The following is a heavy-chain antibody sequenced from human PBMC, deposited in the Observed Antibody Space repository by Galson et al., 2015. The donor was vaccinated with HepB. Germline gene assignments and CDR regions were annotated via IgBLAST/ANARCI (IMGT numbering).Heavy chain of an antibody. D-gene: IGHD3-16*01. V-gene: IGHV4-59*01. Sequence: ETLSLTCTVSGGSISSYYWSWIRQPPGKGLEWIGYIYYSGSTNYNPSLKSRVTISVDTSKNQFSLKLSSVTAADTAVYYCARWGLLEDAFDIWGQGTMVTVSS. CDR3: ARWGLLEDAFDI. J-gene: IGHJ3*02. CDR2: IYYSGST. CDR1: GGSISSYY.